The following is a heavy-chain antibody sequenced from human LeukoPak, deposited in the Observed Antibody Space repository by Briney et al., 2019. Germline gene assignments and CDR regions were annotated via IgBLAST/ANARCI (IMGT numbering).Heavy chain of an antibody. CDR2: ISSSGTTI. Sequence: PGRSLRLSCAASGFTFSSDVMHWVRQAPGKGLEWVSYISSSGTTIQYADSVKGRFTISRDNAKNSLYLQMNTLRAEDTAVYYCATFTDYWGQGTLVTVSS. CDR3: ATFTDY. CDR1: GFTFSSDV. V-gene: IGHV3-48*03. J-gene: IGHJ4*02.